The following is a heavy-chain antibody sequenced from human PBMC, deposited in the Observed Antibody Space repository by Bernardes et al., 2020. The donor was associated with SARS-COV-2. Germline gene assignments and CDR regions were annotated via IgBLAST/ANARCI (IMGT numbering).Heavy chain of an antibody. V-gene: IGHV1-18*01. D-gene: IGHD5-18*01. CDR1: GYSFTSYG. CDR2: ISADKGNT. CDR3: ATVVGYSYGGGWFDP. J-gene: IGHJ5*02. Sequence: ASVKVSCKASGYSFTSYGISWVRQAPGQGLEWMGWISADKGNTNYAQNLQGRVTMTTDTSTNTAYMELRSLRSDDTAVYYCATVVGYSYGGGWFDPWGQGTLVT.